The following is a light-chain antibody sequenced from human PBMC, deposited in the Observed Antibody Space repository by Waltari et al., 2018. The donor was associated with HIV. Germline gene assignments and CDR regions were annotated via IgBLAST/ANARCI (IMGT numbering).Light chain of an antibody. V-gene: IGKV1-5*03. J-gene: IGKJ4*01. CDR2: RAS. Sequence: DIQMTQSPSSLSASVGDRVTITCRASEIVTSSLVWYQQKPGKAPNLLIYRASTFESGIPSRFSVSGSGTEFTLTISSLQPDDFATYYCQQYISYPFTFGGGTKVESK. CDR1: EIVTSS. CDR3: QQYISYPFT.